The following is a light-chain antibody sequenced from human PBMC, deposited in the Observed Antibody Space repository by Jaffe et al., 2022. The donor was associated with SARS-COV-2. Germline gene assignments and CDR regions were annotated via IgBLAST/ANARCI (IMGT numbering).Light chain of an antibody. J-gene: IGLJ2*01. CDR1: SGDIASNY. CDR2: EDN. V-gene: IGLV6-57*02. Sequence: KFMLTQPHSVSESPGKTVAISCTGGSGDIASNYVQWYQQRPGSAPTTVIYEDNQRPSGVPDRFSGSIDSSSNSASLTISGLKTEDEADYYCQSYDSSNYVVFGGGTKLTVL. CDR3: QSYDSSNYVV.